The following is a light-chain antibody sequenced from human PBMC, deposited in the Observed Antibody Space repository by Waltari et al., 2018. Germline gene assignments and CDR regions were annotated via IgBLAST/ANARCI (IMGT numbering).Light chain of an antibody. CDR3: QVWDDSNNSGV. V-gene: IGLV3-21*04. Sequence: SYVLTQPPSVSLAPGQTAIITCGGDNIDSKSVHWYQLQPGQAPVLVMFYDSDRPPGIPDRFSGSNSGNTATLTISRVEDDDEADYFCQVWDDSNNSGVFGGGTKLTVL. J-gene: IGLJ2*01. CDR2: YDS. CDR1: NIDSKS.